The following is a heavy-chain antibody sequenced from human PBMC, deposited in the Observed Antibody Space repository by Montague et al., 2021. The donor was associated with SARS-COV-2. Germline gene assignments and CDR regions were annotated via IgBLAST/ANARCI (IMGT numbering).Heavy chain of an antibody. CDR1: GFPFSSYG. J-gene: IGHJ4*02. CDR3: AREGGVGATTGFDY. D-gene: IGHD1-26*01. V-gene: IGHV3-33*01. Sequence: SRRLSCAASGFPFSSYGMHWVRQAPGKGLEWVAVIWYDGSNKYYADSVKGRFTISRDNSKDTLYLQMNSLRAEDTAVYYCAREGGVGATTGFDYWGQGTLVTVSS. CDR2: IWYDGSNK.